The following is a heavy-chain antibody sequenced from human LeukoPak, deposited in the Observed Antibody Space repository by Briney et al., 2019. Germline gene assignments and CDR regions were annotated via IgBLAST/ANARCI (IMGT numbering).Heavy chain of an antibody. CDR3: TRGRLGFSFGPNWFDP. CDR2: IRSKAYGGTT. V-gene: IGHV3-49*03. CDR1: GLTFGDYA. D-gene: IGHD5-18*01. J-gene: IGHJ5*02. Sequence: GGSLRLSCTASGLTFGDYAMSWFRQAPGKGLEWVGFIRSKAYGGTTEHAASMKGRFTISRDDSKSIAYLQMNSLKTEDTAVYYCTRGRLGFSFGPNWFDPWGQGTLVTVSS.